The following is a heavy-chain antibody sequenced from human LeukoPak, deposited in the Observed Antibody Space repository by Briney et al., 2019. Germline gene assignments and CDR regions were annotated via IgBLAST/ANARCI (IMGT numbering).Heavy chain of an antibody. D-gene: IGHD7-27*01. V-gene: IGHV3-48*02. CDR1: GFIFSDYS. CDR2: ISSSSI. J-gene: IGHJ4*02. CDR3: ARDLNWGFDY. Sequence: GGSLRLSCEASGFIFSDYSMNWVRQAPGKGLEWVSYISSSSIQYADFVKGRFTISRDNAKNSLSLQMNSLRDDDTAVYYCARDLNWGFDYWGQGTLVTVSS.